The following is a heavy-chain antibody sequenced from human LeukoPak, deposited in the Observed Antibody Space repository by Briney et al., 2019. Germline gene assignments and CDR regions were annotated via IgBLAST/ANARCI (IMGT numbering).Heavy chain of an antibody. CDR2: IGSGGET. J-gene: IGHJ3*01. CDR1: GFTFSSYD. CDR3: AREAFDV. Sequence: GGSLRLSCAASGFTFSSYDMRWVRQGTEGGLEWVSSIGSGGETSYSDSVKGRFTVSRENAKNSFYLQMNSLRAGDTAVYYCAREAFDVWGQGTMVTVSS. V-gene: IGHV3-13*04.